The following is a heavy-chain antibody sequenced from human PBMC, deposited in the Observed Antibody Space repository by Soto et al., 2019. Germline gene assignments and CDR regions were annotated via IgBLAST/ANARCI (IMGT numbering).Heavy chain of an antibody. J-gene: IGHJ4*02. CDR3: ARHMDYNILTGYFD. V-gene: IGHV4-39*01. Sequence: QLQLQESGPGLVKPSETLSLTCNVSGASTDSTIHYWAWIRQSPGKGLEWIGSISHSGSTHYNPSLKSRITISADKSKKQVSLTRTTGTPADTAVYFCARHMDYNILTGYFDWGQGTLVTVS. D-gene: IGHD3-9*01. CDR1: GASTDSTIHY. CDR2: ISHSGST.